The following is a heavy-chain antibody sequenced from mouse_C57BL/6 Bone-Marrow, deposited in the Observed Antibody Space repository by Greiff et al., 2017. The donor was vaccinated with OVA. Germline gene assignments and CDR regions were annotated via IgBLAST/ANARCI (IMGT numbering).Heavy chain of an antibody. D-gene: IGHD2-3*01. V-gene: IGHV1-26*01. Sequence: EVQLQQSGPELVKPGASVKISCKASGYTFTDYYMNWVKQSHGKSLEWIGDINPNNGGTSYNQKFKGKATLTVDKSSSTAYMELRSLTSEDSAVYYCARGGYDGYPAYWGQGTLVTVSA. CDR3: ARGGYDGYPAY. CDR1: GYTFTDYY. CDR2: INPNNGGT. J-gene: IGHJ3*01.